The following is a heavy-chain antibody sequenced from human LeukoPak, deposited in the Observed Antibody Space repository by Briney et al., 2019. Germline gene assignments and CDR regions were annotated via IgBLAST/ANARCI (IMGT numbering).Heavy chain of an antibody. V-gene: IGHV4-61*02. Sequence: PSETLSLTCTVSGGSISSGSYYWSWIWQPGGKGLEWIGRIYTSGSTNYNPSLKSRVTISVDTSKNQFSLKLSSVTAADTAMYYCARGESSTSTLYYYYYYMDVWGKGTTVTVSS. CDR1: GGSISSGSYY. J-gene: IGHJ6*03. CDR3: ARGESSTSTLYYYYYYMDV. D-gene: IGHD6-6*01. CDR2: IYTSGST.